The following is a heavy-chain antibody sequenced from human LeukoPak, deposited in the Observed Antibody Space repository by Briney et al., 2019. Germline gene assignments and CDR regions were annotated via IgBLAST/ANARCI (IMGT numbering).Heavy chain of an antibody. Sequence: PGGSLRLSCAASGFTFSNYGMHWVRQAPGMGLEWVAFIPYDGSNKYYADSVKGRFTISRDNAKNSLYLQMNSLRAEDTAVYYCARGRNYYDSSGYGIDYWGQGTLVTVSS. J-gene: IGHJ4*02. CDR1: GFTFSNYG. CDR2: IPYDGSNK. V-gene: IGHV3-30*02. CDR3: ARGRNYYDSSGYGIDY. D-gene: IGHD3-22*01.